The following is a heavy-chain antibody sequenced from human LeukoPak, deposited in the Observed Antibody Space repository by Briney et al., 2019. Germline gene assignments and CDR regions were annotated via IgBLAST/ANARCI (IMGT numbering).Heavy chain of an antibody. CDR2: INPSGGST. J-gene: IGHJ5*02. CDR1: GYTFTSYY. V-gene: IGHV1-46*01. Sequence: GASVKVSCKASGYTFTSYYMHWVRQAPGQGLEWMGIINPSGGSTSYAQRFQGRVTMTRDMSTSTVYMELSSLRSEDTAVYYCARSYCSSTSCYANWFDPWGQGTLVTVSS. D-gene: IGHD2-2*01. CDR3: ARSYCSSTSCYANWFDP.